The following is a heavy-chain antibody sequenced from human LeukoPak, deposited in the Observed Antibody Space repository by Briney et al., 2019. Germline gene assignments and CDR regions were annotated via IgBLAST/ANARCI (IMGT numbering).Heavy chain of an antibody. CDR2: ISYDGSNK. V-gene: IGHV3-30-3*01. CDR1: GFTFSSYA. Sequence: PGGSLRLSCAASGFTFSSYAMPWVRQAPGKGLEWVAVISYDGSNKYYADSVKGRFTISRDNSKNTLYLQMNSLRAEDTAVYYCARDSGTYYDFWSGIDAFDIWGQGTMVTVSS. J-gene: IGHJ3*02. D-gene: IGHD3-3*01. CDR3: ARDSGTYYDFWSGIDAFDI.